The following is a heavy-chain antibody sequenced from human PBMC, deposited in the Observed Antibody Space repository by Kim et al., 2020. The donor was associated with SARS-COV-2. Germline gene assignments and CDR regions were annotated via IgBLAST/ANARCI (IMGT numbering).Heavy chain of an antibody. CDR1: GFTVSSNH. V-gene: IGHV3-66*01. J-gene: IGHJ6*03. D-gene: IGHD4-17*01. CDR3: ARAAPWPGDYKSYYYMDV. CDR2: IYSGGST. Sequence: GGSLRLSCAASGFTVSSNHMSWVRQAPGKGLEWVSVIYSGGSTYYADSVKGRITISRDNSKNTVYLQMNSLRAEDTAVYYCARAAPWPGDYKSYYYMDV.